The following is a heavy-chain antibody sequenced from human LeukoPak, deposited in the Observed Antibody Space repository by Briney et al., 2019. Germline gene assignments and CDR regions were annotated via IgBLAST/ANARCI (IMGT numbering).Heavy chain of an antibody. V-gene: IGHV4-59*01. J-gene: IGHJ5*02. CDR2: IYYSGST. CDR3: ARDHPTKAWFDP. D-gene: IGHD1-14*01. Sequence: PSETLSLTCTVSGGSISTFYWGWIRQPPGKGLEWIGYIYYSGSTNYNPSLKSRVTISVDTSKNQFSLKLSSVTAADTAVYYCARDHPTKAWFDPWGQGTLVTVSS. CDR1: GGSISTFY.